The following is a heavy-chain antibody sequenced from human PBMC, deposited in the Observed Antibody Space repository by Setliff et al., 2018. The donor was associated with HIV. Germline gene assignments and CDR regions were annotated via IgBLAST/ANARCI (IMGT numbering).Heavy chain of an antibody. CDR1: DSGTYY. D-gene: IGHD3-22*01. CDR3: ARGADYYDSTGYYTFDY. CDR2: VSSRGDT. V-gene: IGHV4-4*07. J-gene: IGHJ4*02. Sequence: PSETLSLTCTVSDSGTYYWSWIRQPAGKGLEWIGRVSSRGDTNYNPSLKSRVTMSVDTSKKQFSLKLSSVTAADMAVYYCARGADYYDSTGYYTFDYWGQGTLVTAPQ.